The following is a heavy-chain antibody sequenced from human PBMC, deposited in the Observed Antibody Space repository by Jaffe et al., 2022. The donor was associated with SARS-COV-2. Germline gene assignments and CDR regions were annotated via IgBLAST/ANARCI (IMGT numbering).Heavy chain of an antibody. Sequence: QVQLVQSGAEVKKPGASVKVSCKASGYTFTSYGISWVRQAPGQGLEWMGWISAYNGNTNYAQKLQGRVTMTTDTSTSTAYMELRSLRSDDTAVYYCARGVPFDYYGSGSYFRSLGGPYYYYYYMDVWGKGTTVTVSS. CDR1: GYTFTSYG. V-gene: IGHV1-18*01. J-gene: IGHJ6*03. D-gene: IGHD3-10*01. CDR2: ISAYNGNT. CDR3: ARGVPFDYYGSGSYFRSLGGPYYYYYYMDV.